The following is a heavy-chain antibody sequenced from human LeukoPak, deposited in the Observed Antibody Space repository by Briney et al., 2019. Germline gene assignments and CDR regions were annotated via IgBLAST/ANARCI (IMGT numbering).Heavy chain of an antibody. D-gene: IGHD3-10*01. Sequence: PSETLSLTCTVSGGSLSSSSHYWAWTRQPPGKGLEWIANIYYSGNTYYNPSLKSRVTISVDMSKNQFSLRVGSLTAADTAVYYCQYYYGSGSVYWGQGTLVTVSS. CDR2: IYYSGNT. CDR3: QYYYGSGSVY. V-gene: IGHV4-39*07. CDR1: GGSLSSSSHY. J-gene: IGHJ4*02.